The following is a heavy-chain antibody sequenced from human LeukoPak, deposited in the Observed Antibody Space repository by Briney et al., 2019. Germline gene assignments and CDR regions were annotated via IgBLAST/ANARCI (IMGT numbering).Heavy chain of an antibody. J-gene: IGHJ6*02. CDR2: ISYDGSNK. D-gene: IGHD1-26*01. CDR1: GFTFSSYA. CDR3: ARDPSGPPSIVGAAVYYYYYGMDV. Sequence: PGRSLRLSCAASGFTFSSYAMHWVRQAPGKGLEWVTIISYDGSNKYYADSVKGRFTISRDNSKNTLYLQMNSLRAEDTAVYYCARDPSGPPSIVGAAVYYYYYGMDVWGQGTTVTVSS. V-gene: IGHV3-30-3*01.